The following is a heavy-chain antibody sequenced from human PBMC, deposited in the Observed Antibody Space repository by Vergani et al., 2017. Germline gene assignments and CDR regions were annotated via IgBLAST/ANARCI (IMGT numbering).Heavy chain of an antibody. CDR1: GFSFSSFG. V-gene: IGHV3-30*02. CDR2: IHYDGSHE. Sequence: QVQLVESGGGVVQPGRSLRLSCAASGFSFSSFGFHWVRQAPGKGLEWVAFIHYDGSHEYYIDSVKGRFTISRDNSKNTLFLQMNSLRAEDTAVYFCAKGGYCSSTSCYTNWYFNLWGRGTLVTVSS. D-gene: IGHD2-2*02. CDR3: AKGGYCSSTSCYTNWYFNL. J-gene: IGHJ2*01.